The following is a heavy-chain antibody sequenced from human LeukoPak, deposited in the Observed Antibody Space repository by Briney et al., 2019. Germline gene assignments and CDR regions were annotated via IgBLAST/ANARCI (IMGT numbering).Heavy chain of an antibody. V-gene: IGHV4-61*05. CDR1: GGSISSSSYY. J-gene: IGHJ5*02. CDR3: ARHPYSSGWYNWFDP. CDR2: IYGRGGS. D-gene: IGHD6-19*01. Sequence: PSETLSLTCTVSGGSISSSSYYWGWIRQPPGKGLEWIGRIYGRGGSNYNPSLKSRVTISVDTSKNQFSLKLSSVTAADTAVYYCARHPYSSGWYNWFDPWGQGTLVTVSS.